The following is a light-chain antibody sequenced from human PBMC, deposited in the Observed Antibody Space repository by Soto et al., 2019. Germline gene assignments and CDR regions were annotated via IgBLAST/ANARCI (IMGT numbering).Light chain of an antibody. V-gene: IGKV2-30*02. CDR2: KVS. CDR1: QSLVHSAGIAY. CDR3: MQGTHWPIT. Sequence: DVVMTQSPLSLPVTLGQPASISCRSNQSLVHSAGIAYFSWFQQRPGRSPRRLIYKVSNRDSGVPARFSGSGSGTDFALKISRVDAEDVGVYYCMQGTHWPITFGQGTRLEIK. J-gene: IGKJ5*01.